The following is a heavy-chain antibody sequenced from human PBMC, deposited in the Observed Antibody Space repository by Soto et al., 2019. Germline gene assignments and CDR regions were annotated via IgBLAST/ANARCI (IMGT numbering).Heavy chain of an antibody. CDR2: INAGEGKT. CDR3: ARVLRGLTIFGLDHPGQY. CDR1: GYPFTNYG. Sequence: GASVKVSCKASGYPFTNYGIHWVGQAAGQGREWMGWINAGEGKTRYAQKFQGRVTITSDQSANTAYMELSSLKSEDTAVYYCARVLRGLTIFGLDHPGQYWGQGTPATVPS. J-gene: IGHJ4*02. V-gene: IGHV1-3*01. D-gene: IGHD3-3*01.